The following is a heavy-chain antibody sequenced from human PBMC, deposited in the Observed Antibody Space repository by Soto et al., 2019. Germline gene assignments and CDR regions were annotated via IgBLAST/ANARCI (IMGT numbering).Heavy chain of an antibody. V-gene: IGHV3-23*01. CDR2: ISGDGGST. CDR3: AKRPV. CDR1: GFTFSDYY. Sequence: GGSLRLSCAASGFTFSDYYMSWVRQAPGKGLEWVSTISGDGGSTFYADSVKGRFTISRDNSRSTLYLQMNSLRAEDTAVYYCAKRPVWGQGTTVTVSS. J-gene: IGHJ6*02.